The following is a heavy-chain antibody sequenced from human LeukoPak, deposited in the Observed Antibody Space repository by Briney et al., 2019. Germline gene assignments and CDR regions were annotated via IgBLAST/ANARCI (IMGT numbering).Heavy chain of an antibody. CDR2: IKQDGSEK. CDR3: ASASESTVTTGYDY. J-gene: IGHJ4*02. CDR1: GIKFSNFW. V-gene: IGHV3-7*01. Sequence: GQSLRLSCAASGIKFSNFWVSWVRQAPGKGLEWVANIKQDGSEKYYVDSVKGRFTIPRDNAKNSLYLQMNSLRAEDTAVYYCASASESTVTTGYDYWGQGTLVTVSS. D-gene: IGHD4-17*01.